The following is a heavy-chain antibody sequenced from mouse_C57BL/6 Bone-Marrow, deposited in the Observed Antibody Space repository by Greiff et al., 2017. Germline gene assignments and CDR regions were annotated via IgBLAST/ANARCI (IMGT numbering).Heavy chain of an antibody. D-gene: IGHD4-1*01. CDR2: ILPGSGST. V-gene: IGHV1-9*01. CDR1: GYTFTGYW. Sequence: QVQLQQSGAELMKPGASVKLSCKATGYTFTGYWIEWVKQRPGHGLEWIGEILPGSGSTNYNEQFKGKATFTADTTSITAYMQLISLTTEDAAIYYCARLNWDLFAYWGQGTLVTVSA. CDR3: ARLNWDLFAY. J-gene: IGHJ3*01.